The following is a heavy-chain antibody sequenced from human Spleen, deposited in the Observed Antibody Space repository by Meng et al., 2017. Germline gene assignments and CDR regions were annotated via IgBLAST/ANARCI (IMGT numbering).Heavy chain of an antibody. D-gene: IGHD5-24*01. CDR3: ARSWITEMANFDS. CDR1: GYTFSNYA. CDR2: VNTDNGHT. V-gene: IGHV1-3*04. J-gene: IGHJ4*02. Sequence: QVHLLQSGPEVKRPGASVRVSCQASGYTFSNYAMHWVRQAPGQRPEWMGWVNTDNGHTRYSQRFQARLTILRDTSASTAYMELSSLRSEDTAVYYCARSWITEMANFDSWGQGTLVTVSS.